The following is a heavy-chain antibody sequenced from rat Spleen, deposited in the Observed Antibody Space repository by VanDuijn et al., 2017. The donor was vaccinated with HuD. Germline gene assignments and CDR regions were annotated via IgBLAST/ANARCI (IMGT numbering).Heavy chain of an antibody. D-gene: IGHD1-2*01. J-gene: IGHJ1*01. CDR3: ARRAYYYSSSLDF. V-gene: IGHV5S23*01. CDR1: GFTFSNYD. CDR2: IRTGGGNT. Sequence: EVQLVESGGGLVQPGRSLKLSCAASGFTFSNYDMAWVRQAPTKGLEWVASIRTGGGNTYYRDSVKGRFTISRDNAKSTLYLQMDSLRSEDTATYYFARRAYYYSSSLDFWGPGTMVTVSS.